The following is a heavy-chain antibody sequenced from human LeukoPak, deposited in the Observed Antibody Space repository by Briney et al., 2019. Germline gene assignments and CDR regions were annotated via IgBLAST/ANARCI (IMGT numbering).Heavy chain of an antibody. CDR2: IIPILGIA. V-gene: IGHV1-69*04. Sequence: ASVKVSCKASGGTFSSYAISWVRQAPGQGLEWMGRIIPILGIANYAQKLQGRVTITADKSTSTAYMELSSLRSEDTAVYYCARAPRITTPFNDFLYYYYGMDVWGQGTTVTVSS. D-gene: IGHD2/OR15-2a*01. CDR1: GGTFSSYA. J-gene: IGHJ6*02. CDR3: ARAPRITTPFNDFLYYYYGMDV.